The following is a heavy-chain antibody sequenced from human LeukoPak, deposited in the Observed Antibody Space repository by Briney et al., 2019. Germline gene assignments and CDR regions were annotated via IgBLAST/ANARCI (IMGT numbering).Heavy chain of an antibody. V-gene: IGHV3-30*04. Sequence: GGSLRLSCAASGFTFSSYAMHWVRQAPGKGLEWVAVISYDGSNKYYADSVKGRFTISRDKSKNTLYLQMNSLRAEDTAVYYCAREMDVVVVPAAIIAYWGQGTLVTVSS. CDR1: GFTFSSYA. CDR2: ISYDGSNK. CDR3: AREMDVVVVPAAIIAY. D-gene: IGHD2-2*03. J-gene: IGHJ4*02.